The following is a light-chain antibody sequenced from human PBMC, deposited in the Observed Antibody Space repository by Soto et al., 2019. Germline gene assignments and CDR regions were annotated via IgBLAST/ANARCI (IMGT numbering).Light chain of an antibody. CDR3: QRYDDAPIT. J-gene: IGKJ4*01. CDR1: QGISNY. CDR2: AAS. Sequence: DIQMTQSPSSLSASVGDRVTMTCRASQGISNYLVWYQQQPGKVPKLLIYAASTLHSGVPSRFSGSGSGTDFTLTISSLQPEDVGTYYCQRYDDAPITFGGGTKVEIK. V-gene: IGKV1-27*01.